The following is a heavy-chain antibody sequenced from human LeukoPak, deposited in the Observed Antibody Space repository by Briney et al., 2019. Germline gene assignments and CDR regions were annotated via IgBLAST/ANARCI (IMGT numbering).Heavy chain of an antibody. J-gene: IGHJ4*02. D-gene: IGHD3-10*01. Sequence: GGSLRLSCAASGFTFSGSAMHWVRQASGKGLEWVGRIRSKANSYATAYAASVKGRFTISRDDSKNTAYLQMNSLKTEDTAVYYCTRHTYYHGSGSYYPYFDYWGQGTLVTVSS. CDR2: IRSKANSYAT. CDR1: GFTFSGSA. V-gene: IGHV3-73*01. CDR3: TRHTYYHGSGSYYPYFDY.